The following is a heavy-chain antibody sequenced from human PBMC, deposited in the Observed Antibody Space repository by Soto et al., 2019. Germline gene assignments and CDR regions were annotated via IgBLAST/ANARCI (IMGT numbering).Heavy chain of an antibody. CDR3: ARDKDRLQFGGNYYYAMDV. V-gene: IGHV4-31*03. CDR1: GGSISSGGNY. Sequence: QVQLQESGPGLVKPSQTLSLTCSVSGGSISSGGNYWNWIRQHPGKGLEWIGYIYYSGSTYYNPSLKSRVTISVDTSKNQFSLKLSSVTAADTAVYYCARDKDRLQFGGNYYYAMDVWGQGTTVTVSS. CDR2: IYYSGST. D-gene: IGHD5-12*01. J-gene: IGHJ6*02.